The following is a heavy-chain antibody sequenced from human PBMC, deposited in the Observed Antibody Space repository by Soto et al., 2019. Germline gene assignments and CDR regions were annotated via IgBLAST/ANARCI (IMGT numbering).Heavy chain of an antibody. D-gene: IGHD2-15*01. CDR1: GFTFSNAW. V-gene: IGHV3-15*01. CDR2: IKSKTDGGTT. Sequence: PGGSLRLSCAASGFTFSNAWMSWVRQAPGKGLEWVGRIKSKTDGGTTDYAAPVKGRFTISRDDSKNTLYLQMNSLKTEDTAVYYCTTESYCSGGSCQLYFDYWGQGTLVTVSS. J-gene: IGHJ4*02. CDR3: TTESYCSGGSCQLYFDY.